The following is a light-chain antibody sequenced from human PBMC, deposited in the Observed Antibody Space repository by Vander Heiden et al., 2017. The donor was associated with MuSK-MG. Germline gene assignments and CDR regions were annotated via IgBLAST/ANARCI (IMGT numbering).Light chain of an antibody. CDR1: QSVTSN. J-gene: IGKJ4*01. CDR2: GAS. Sequence: VMTQSQATQSVSPGERVTFSCRASQSVTSNLAGYQQKPGQEPRLLTYGASTRATVIPARVICIGCGRGCTVCICSLRSEECAADYCQQYNNGPRTFGGGTKVEIK. V-gene: IGKV3-15*01. CDR3: QQYNNGPRT.